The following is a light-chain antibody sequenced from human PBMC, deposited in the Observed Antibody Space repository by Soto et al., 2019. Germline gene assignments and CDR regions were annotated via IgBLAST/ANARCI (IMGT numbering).Light chain of an antibody. CDR3: QHYGA. CDR1: QSVSSSY. Sequence: IVLTQSPGTLSLSPGERATLSCRASQSVSSSYLAWYQQKPGQAPRLLIYGASSRATGIPDRFSGSGSGADFTLTISRLEPEYFAVYYCQHYGAFGPGTKVDFK. J-gene: IGKJ3*01. V-gene: IGKV3-20*01. CDR2: GAS.